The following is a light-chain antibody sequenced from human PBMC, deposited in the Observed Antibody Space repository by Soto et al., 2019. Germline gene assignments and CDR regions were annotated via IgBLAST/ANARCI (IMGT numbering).Light chain of an antibody. Sequence: EIVLTQSPGTLSLSPGERATLSCRASQSVSSRHLAWYQHKPGQAPRLLIYAASSRATGSPDRFSGGGSGTDFTLTISRLEPEDFAVYYCQQYGSSPITFGQGTRLEIK. CDR3: QQYGSSPIT. CDR2: AAS. CDR1: QSVSSRH. J-gene: IGKJ5*01. V-gene: IGKV3-20*01.